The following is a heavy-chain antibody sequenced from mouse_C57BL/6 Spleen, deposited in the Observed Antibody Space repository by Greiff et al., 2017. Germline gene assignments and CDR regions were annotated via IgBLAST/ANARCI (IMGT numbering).Heavy chain of an antibody. D-gene: IGHD2-4*01. CDR2: ISSGGSYT. CDR1: GFTFSSYG. Sequence: EVKVIESGGDLVKPGGSLNLSCAASGFTFSSYGMSWVRQTPDKRLEWVATISSGGSYTYYPDSVKGRFTISRDNAKNTLYLQMSSLKSEDTAMYYCARHGGYDYDYYFDYWGKGTALTVSS. V-gene: IGHV5-6*01. J-gene: IGHJ2*01. CDR3: ARHGGYDYDYYFDY.